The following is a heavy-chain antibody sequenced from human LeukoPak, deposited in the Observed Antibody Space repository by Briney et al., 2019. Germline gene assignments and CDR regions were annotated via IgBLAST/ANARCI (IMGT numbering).Heavy chain of an antibody. CDR2: IFYSGSA. D-gene: IGHD6-19*01. CDR3: ARGNGWYYP. J-gene: IGHJ5*02. V-gene: IGHV4-59*08. CDR1: GGSISNFY. Sequence: SETLSLTCTDSGGSISNFYWSWIRQPPGKGLEWIGYIFYSGSANYNPSLKSRVAISVDTSKNQFSLRLTSVTAADTAVYYCARGNGWYYPWGQGTLVTVSS.